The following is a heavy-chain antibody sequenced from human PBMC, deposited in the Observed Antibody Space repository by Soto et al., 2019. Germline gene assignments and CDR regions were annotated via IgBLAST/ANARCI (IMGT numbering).Heavy chain of an antibody. CDR2: IYYSGST. V-gene: IGHV4-30-4*01. CDR1: GGSISSGDYY. D-gene: IGHD3-22*01. Sequence: SETLSLTCTVSGGSISSGDYYWSWIRQPPGKGLEWIGYIYYSGSTYYNPSLKSRVTISVDTSKNQFSLKLSSVTAADTAVYYCARPKYDSSDPGAFDIWGQGTMVTVSS. CDR3: ARPKYDSSDPGAFDI. J-gene: IGHJ3*02.